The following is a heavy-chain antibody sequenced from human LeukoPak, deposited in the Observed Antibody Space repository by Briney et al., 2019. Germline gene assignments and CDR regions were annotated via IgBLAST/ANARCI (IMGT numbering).Heavy chain of an antibody. CDR3: ASHRDGYRLFDY. D-gene: IGHD5-12*01. CDR1: GGSISSGGYY. V-gene: IGHV4-31*03. J-gene: IGHJ4*02. CDR2: IYYSGST. Sequence: SETLSLTCTVSGGSISSGGYYWSWIRQHPGKGLEWIGYIYYSGSTYYNPSLKSRVTISVDTSKNQFSLKLSSVTAADTAVYYCASHRDGYRLFDYWGQGTLVTVSS.